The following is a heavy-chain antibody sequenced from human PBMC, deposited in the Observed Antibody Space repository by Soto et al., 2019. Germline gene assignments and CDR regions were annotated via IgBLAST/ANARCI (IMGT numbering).Heavy chain of an antibody. CDR2: FHTGESDT. CDR1: GYRFTTYW. Sequence: GESLKISCESHGYRFTTYWITWVRQKPGKGLEWVGRFHTGESDTRYRPSFQGQITISADTSLATAYLQWSSLQAADTAIYYCARHEATYYNFYGMDVWGQGTTVTVSS. J-gene: IGHJ6*02. CDR3: ARHEATYYNFYGMDV. V-gene: IGHV5-51*01.